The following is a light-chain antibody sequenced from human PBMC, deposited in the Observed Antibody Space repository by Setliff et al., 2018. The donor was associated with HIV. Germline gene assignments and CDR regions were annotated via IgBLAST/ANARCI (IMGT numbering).Light chain of an antibody. J-gene: IGLJ1*01. CDR2: EVT. V-gene: IGLV2-23*02. CDR1: SSDVGNYNL. CDR3: CSYASYSTYV. Sequence: LTQPASVSGSPGQSIAISCTGTSSDVGNYNLVSWYQQHPGRAPKIMIYEVTKRPSGVSDRFSGSKSGNTASLTISWLQADDEADYYCCSYASYSTYVFGSGTKVTVL.